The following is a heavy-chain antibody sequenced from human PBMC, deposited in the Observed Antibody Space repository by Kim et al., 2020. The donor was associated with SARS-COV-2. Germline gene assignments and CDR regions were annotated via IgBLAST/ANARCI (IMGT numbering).Heavy chain of an antibody. J-gene: IGHJ5*02. D-gene: IGHD5-18*01. V-gene: IGHV4-30-4*01. CDR3: ARQTAMITFDP. Sequence: SETLSLTCAVSGGSISSTDYYWSWIRQPPGMGLEWIGYIYDSGTTFYNPSLKSRVTISVDTSKNQFSLTVRSVTAADTAIYFCARQTAMITFDPWGQGTL. CDR1: GGSISSTDYY. CDR2: IYDSGTT.